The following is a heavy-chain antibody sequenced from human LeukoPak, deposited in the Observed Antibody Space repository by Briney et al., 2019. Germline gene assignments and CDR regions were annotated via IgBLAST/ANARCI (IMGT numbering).Heavy chain of an antibody. CDR3: ARELWFGELSACPGD. J-gene: IGHJ4*02. D-gene: IGHD3-10*01. V-gene: IGHV3-48*04. CDR2: ISSSTVI. Sequence: PGGSLRLSCAASGFTFSSYTMNWVRQAPGKGLEWVSHISSSTVIYYADSVKGRFTISRDNAKNSLYLQMNSLRAEDTAVYYCARELWFGELSACPGDWGQGTLVTVSS. CDR1: GFTFSSYT.